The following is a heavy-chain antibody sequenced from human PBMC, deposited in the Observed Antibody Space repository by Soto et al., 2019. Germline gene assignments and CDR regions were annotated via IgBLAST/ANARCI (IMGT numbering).Heavy chain of an antibody. D-gene: IGHD3-3*01. CDR1: GYSFTSYG. J-gene: IGHJ6*03. CDR2: ISGNDGAA. Sequence: GASVKVSCKASGYSFTSYGVSWVRQAPGQGLEWMGWISGNDGAAHYAPNFQGRVTMTTDTSTSTAYMELRSLRSDDTAVYYCARGTEPIFGVVTNYYYMDVWGKGTTVTVSS. V-gene: IGHV1-18*01. CDR3: ARGTEPIFGVVTNYYYMDV.